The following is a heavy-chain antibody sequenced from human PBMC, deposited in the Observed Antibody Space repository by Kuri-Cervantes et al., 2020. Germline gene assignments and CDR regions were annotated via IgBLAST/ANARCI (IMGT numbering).Heavy chain of an antibody. CDR2: IYYTGST. Sequence: SETLSLTCTVSGGSISSTSHYWGWIRQPPGKGLEWIGSIYYTGSTYYNPSLKSRVTISVDTSKDHFSLNLISVTAADTAVYYCAGLMITFGGVIVMGWFDPWGQGTLVTVSS. V-gene: IGHV4-39*02. CDR1: GGSISSTSHY. CDR3: AGLMITFGGVIVMGWFDP. D-gene: IGHD3-16*02. J-gene: IGHJ5*02.